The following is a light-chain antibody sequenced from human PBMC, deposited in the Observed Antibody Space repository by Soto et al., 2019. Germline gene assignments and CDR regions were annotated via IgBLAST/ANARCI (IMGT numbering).Light chain of an antibody. Sequence: DIQVTQSPSSLSASVGDRVTITCRASQSISSFLIWYQQKAGKAPKVLIYAPSSLQSGVPSRFSGSGSGTEFTLTITSLQPEDFATYYGQQSYLVPYTFGQGTKLEIK. CDR3: QQSYLVPYT. CDR1: QSISSF. CDR2: APS. J-gene: IGKJ2*01. V-gene: IGKV1-39*01.